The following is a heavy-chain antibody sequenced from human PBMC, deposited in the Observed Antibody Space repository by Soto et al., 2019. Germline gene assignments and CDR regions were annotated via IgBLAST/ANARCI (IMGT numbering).Heavy chain of an antibody. CDR2: IFTRDSET. Sequence: PGESLKISCKGPGHLFNNHWIGWVRQTPGKGLEWTGPIFTRDSETKTSPSFQGHVSFSVDNSINTVYLQWTSLKTTDTGIYFCARGYFDSGHGYDLWGQGTLVTVSS. CDR1: GHLFNNHW. CDR3: ARGYFDSGHGYDL. V-gene: IGHV5-51*01. J-gene: IGHJ5*02. D-gene: IGHD3-10*01.